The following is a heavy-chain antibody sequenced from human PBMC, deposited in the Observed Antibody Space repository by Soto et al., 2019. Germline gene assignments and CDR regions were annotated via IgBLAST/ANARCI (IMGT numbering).Heavy chain of an antibody. CDR2: TIPMLGMA. CDR1: GDTFNFYT. CDR3: ATNYVSGSTAVDY. V-gene: IGHV1-69*02. J-gene: IGHJ4*02. Sequence: QVQLVQSGAEVKKPGSSVKVSCTASGDTFNFYTISWVRQAPGQGLEWMGRTIPMLGMADYPQKFQGRVTIRADKSTSTVYFTLPRLRSEATAVYYCATNYVSGSTAVDYWGQGTLVTVSS. D-gene: IGHD3-10*01.